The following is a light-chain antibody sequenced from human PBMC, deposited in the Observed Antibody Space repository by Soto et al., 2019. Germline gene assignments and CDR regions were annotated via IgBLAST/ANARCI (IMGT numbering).Light chain of an antibody. V-gene: IGKV3-20*01. Sequence: ELVLTQSPGTLSLSRGESAALSCRSSQPVSSNFLAWYQQKPGQAPRLLIYGVSSRASGIPDRFFGSGSGTDFTLTINRLEPEDFAVYYCQQYANSPITFGQGTRLEIK. J-gene: IGKJ5*01. CDR1: QPVSSNF. CDR2: GVS. CDR3: QQYANSPIT.